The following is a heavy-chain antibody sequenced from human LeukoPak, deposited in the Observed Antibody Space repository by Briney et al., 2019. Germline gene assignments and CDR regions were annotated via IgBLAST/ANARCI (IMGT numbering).Heavy chain of an antibody. J-gene: IGHJ5*02. CDR3: ARGRSSGWYSRWFDP. CDR2: IWYDGSNK. D-gene: IGHD6-19*01. V-gene: IGHV3-33*01. Sequence: GRSLRLSCAASGFTFSSYDMHWVRQAPGKGLEWVAVIWYDGSNKYYADSVKGRFTISRDNSKNTLYLQMNSLRAEDTAVYYCARGRSSGWYSRWFDPWGQGTLVTVSS. CDR1: GFTFSSYD.